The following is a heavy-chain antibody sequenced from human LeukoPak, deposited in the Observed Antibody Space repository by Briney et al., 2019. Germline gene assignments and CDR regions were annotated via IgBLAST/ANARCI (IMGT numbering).Heavy chain of an antibody. Sequence: SETLSLTCTVSGYSISSGYYWGWIRQPPGKGLEWIGSIYHSGRTYYNPSLKSRVTISVDTSKNQFSLKLSPVTAADTAVYYCARVTNDDWFDPWGQGTLVTVSS. V-gene: IGHV4-38-2*02. D-gene: IGHD1-1*01. J-gene: IGHJ5*02. CDR1: GYSISSGYY. CDR2: IYHSGRT. CDR3: ARVTNDDWFDP.